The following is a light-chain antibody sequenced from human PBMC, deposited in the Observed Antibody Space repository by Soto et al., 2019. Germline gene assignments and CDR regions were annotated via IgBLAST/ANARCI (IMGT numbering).Light chain of an antibody. CDR3: QQYAHSPLT. V-gene: IGKV3D-20*01. J-gene: IGKJ4*01. CDR2: GAS. CDR1: QSVSSSR. Sequence: DIVLTQSPATLSLSPGERATLSCGASQSVSSSRLAWYQQKPALAPRLLIYGASNRATGIPDRFSGSGSGTDFTLTVSRLEPEDFAVFYCQQYAHSPLTFGGGTKVDIK.